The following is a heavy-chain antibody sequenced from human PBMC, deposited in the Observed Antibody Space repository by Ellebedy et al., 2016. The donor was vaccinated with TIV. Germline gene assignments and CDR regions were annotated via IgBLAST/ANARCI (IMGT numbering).Heavy chain of an antibody. J-gene: IGHJ4*01. D-gene: IGHD3-16*01. CDR2: IYADGRT. CDR3: ARDTHSYVRFDY. CDR1: GFSFSTYS. Sequence: GESLKISCAASGFSFSTYSMIWVRQAPGKGLEWISVIYADGRTHYADSVKGRFTITRDNSKNTLYLQMDRLRAEDTDMYFCARDTHSYVRFDYWGQGSQVTVST. V-gene: IGHV3-53*01.